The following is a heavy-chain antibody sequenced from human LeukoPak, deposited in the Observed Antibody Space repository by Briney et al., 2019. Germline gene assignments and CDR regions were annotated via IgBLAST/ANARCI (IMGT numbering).Heavy chain of an antibody. CDR3: ARYYDYVWGSFDY. D-gene: IGHD3-16*01. V-gene: IGHV4-39*07. Sequence: SETLSLTCTVSGGSISSSSYYWGWIRQPPGKGLEWIGSIYYSGSTYYNPSLKSRVTISVDTSKNQFSLKLSSVTAADTAVYYCARYYDYVWGSFDYWGQGTLVTVSS. CDR2: IYYSGST. CDR1: GGSISSSSYY. J-gene: IGHJ4*02.